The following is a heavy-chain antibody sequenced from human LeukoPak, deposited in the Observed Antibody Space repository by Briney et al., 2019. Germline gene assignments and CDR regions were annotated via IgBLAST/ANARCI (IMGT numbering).Heavy chain of an antibody. D-gene: IGHD5-18*01. J-gene: IGHJ6*03. V-gene: IGHV3-48*03. CDR2: IGSSARTL. CDR1: GFTFSTYE. CDR3: AKDGWYSYAQNYYYYYMDV. Sequence: GGSLRLSCAASGFTFSTYEMNWVRQAPGKGLEWVSYIGSSARTLYYADSVKGRFTISRDIFKNSLYLQMNSLRAEDTAVYYCAKDGWYSYAQNYYYYYMDVWGKGTTVTVSS.